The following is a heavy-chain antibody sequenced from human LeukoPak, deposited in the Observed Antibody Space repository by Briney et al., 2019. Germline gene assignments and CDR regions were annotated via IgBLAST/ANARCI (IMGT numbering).Heavy chain of an antibody. D-gene: IGHD3-22*01. J-gene: IGHJ6*02. CDR2: ISYDGSNK. CDR3: AKDQGDSSGTYYYYYGMDV. Sequence: GRSLRLSCAASGFTFSSYGMHWVRQVPGKGLECVAVISYDGSNKYYADSVKGRFTISRDNSKNTLYLQMNSLRAEDTAVYYCAKDQGDSSGTYYYYYGMDVWGQGTTVTVSS. V-gene: IGHV3-30*18. CDR1: GFTFSSYG.